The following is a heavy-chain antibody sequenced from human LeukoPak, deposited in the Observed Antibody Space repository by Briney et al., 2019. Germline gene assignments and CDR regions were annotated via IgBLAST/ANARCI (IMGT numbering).Heavy chain of an antibody. V-gene: IGHV4-39*07. Sequence: PSETLSLTCTVSGGSISSSSHYWGWIRQPPGKGLEWIGSMYYRGSTYHNPSLKSRVTISVDTSKNQFSLKLSSVTAADTAVHYCATTTIRLGYWSQGTLVTVSS. J-gene: IGHJ4*02. D-gene: IGHD1-26*01. CDR3: ATTTIRLGY. CDR2: MYYRGST. CDR1: GGSISSSSHY.